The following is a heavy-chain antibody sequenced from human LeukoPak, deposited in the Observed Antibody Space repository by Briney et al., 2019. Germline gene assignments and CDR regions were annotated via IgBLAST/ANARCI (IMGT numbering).Heavy chain of an antibody. CDR2: IIPIFGTA. CDR3: ATGTGGYSYGYGHFDY. J-gene: IGHJ4*02. CDR1: GYTFTGYY. V-gene: IGHV1-69*13. D-gene: IGHD5-18*01. Sequence: ASVKVSCKASGYTFTGYYMHWVRQAPGQGLEWMGGIIPIFGTANYAQKFQGRVTITADESTSTAYMELSSLRSEDTAVYYCATGTGGYSYGYGHFDYWGQGTLVTVSS.